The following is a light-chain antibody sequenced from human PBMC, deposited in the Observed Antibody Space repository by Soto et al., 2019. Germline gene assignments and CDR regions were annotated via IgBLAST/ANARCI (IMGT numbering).Light chain of an antibody. Sequence: IVMTQSPATLSASPWERATLSCRASQSVRSNLAWYQQRRGQAPRLLIYGASTRAPGIPARFSGSGSETEFTLTISSLQSEDFAVYYCQHYNNWPPWKFGQGTKVDIK. J-gene: IGKJ1*01. CDR1: QSVRSN. V-gene: IGKV3-15*01. CDR3: QHYNNWPPWK. CDR2: GAS.